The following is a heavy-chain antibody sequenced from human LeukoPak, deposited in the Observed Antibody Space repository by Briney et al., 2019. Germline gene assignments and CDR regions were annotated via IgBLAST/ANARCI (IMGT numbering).Heavy chain of an antibody. CDR1: GYTFTGYY. D-gene: IGHD2-2*01. Sequence: ASVKVSCKASGYTFTGYYMHWVRQAPGQGLEWMGWINPNSGGTNYAQKFQGRVTMTRDTSISTAYMELSRLRSDDTAVYYCAGDPHIVVVPAAIPGDWFDPWGQGTLVTVSS. CDR2: INPNSGGT. J-gene: IGHJ5*02. V-gene: IGHV1-2*02. CDR3: AGDPHIVVVPAAIPGDWFDP.